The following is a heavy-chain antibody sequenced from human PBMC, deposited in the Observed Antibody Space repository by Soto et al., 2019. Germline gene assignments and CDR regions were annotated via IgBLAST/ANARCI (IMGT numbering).Heavy chain of an antibody. Sequence: QVQLVQSGAEVKKPGSSVKVSCKASGGTFSSYTISWVRQAPGQGLEWMGRIIPILGIANYAQKFQGRVTITADKSTSTAYMELSSLRAEDTAVYYCASSGWGTRGGGGAFDIWGQGTMVTVSS. CDR3: ASSGWGTRGGGGAFDI. J-gene: IGHJ3*02. D-gene: IGHD7-27*01. CDR2: IIPILGIA. V-gene: IGHV1-69*02. CDR1: GGTFSSYT.